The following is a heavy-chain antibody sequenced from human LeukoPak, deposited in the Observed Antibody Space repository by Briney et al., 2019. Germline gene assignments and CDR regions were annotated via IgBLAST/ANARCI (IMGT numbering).Heavy chain of an antibody. CDR1: GGSISSYY. J-gene: IGHJ4*02. CDR2: IYYSGST. V-gene: IGHV4-59*01. CDR3: ARGGRKQYYYDSSGQSPCFDY. D-gene: IGHD3-22*01. Sequence: SETLSLTCTVSGGSISSYYWRWIRQPPGKGLEWIGYIYYSGSTNYNPSLKSRVTISVDTSKNQFSLKLSSATAADTAVYYCARGGRKQYYYDSSGQSPCFDYWGQGTLVTVSS.